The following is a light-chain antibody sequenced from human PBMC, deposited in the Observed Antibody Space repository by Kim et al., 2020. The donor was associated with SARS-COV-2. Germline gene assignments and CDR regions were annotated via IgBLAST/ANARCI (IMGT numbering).Light chain of an antibody. J-gene: IGKJ4*01. CDR3: QQYYNASLT. Sequence: ASLGDRVTIPCRASHSIGRWLAWYQQRPGRAPKLLISDASSLEGGVPSRFSGSGSGTEFTLTITGLQPGDFATYYSQQYYNASLTFGGGTKVDIK. V-gene: IGKV1-5*01. CDR2: DAS. CDR1: HSIGRW.